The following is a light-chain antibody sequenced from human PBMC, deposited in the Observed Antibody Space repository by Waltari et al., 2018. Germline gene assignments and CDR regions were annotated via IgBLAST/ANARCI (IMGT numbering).Light chain of an antibody. Sequence: QLLLTQSPSASASLGASVKLTCTVSSGHSNYAIAWHPQHPQKGPRYLLKVNSDCSHIKGDGIPDRFSGSSSGAERYLIISSLQAEDEADYYCQTGGFGIWVFGGGTTLTVL. CDR1: SGHSNYA. J-gene: IGLJ3*02. V-gene: IGLV4-69*01. CDR3: QTGGFGIWV. CDR2: VNSDCSH.